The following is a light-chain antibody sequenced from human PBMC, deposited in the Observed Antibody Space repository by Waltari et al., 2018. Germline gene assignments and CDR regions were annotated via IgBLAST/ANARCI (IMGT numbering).Light chain of an antibody. CDR2: EGF. CDR1: SSDVGGYSY. CDR3: SSYAGSNNVV. J-gene: IGLJ2*01. V-gene: IGLV2-8*01. Sequence: QSALTQPPSASGSPGQSVTISCTGTSSDVGGYSYGSWYQQHPGKAPKLIIFEGFQRPSGVPDAFSGSKSGNTASLTVSGLQAEDEADYYCSSYAGSNNVVFGGGTKLTVL.